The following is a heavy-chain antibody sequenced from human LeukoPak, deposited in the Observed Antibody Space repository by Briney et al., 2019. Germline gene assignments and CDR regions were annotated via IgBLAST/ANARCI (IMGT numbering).Heavy chain of an antibody. CDR3: ARHPYSGSYHFDY. Sequence: ASVKVSCKASGYTFTTNGISWVRQAPGQGLEWMGWINPNSGGTNSAQKFQGRVTMTRDTSISTAYMELSRLTSDDTAVYYCARHPYSGSYHFDYWGQGTLVTVSS. V-gene: IGHV1-2*02. CDR1: GYTFTTNG. D-gene: IGHD1-26*01. CDR2: INPNSGGT. J-gene: IGHJ4*02.